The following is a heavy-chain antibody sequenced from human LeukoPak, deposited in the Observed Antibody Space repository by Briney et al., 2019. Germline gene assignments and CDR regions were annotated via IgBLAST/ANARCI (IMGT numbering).Heavy chain of an antibody. CDR1: GFPFSTFD. CDR3: AHARPAVLERTDLDS. J-gene: IGHJ4*02. D-gene: IGHD1-1*01. V-gene: IGHV3-23*01. CDR2: ISGSGDTT. Sequence: PGGSLRVSCAASGFPFSTFDMSWVRQAPGKGLEHVSTISGSGDTTYYADSARGRFTISRDNSKNTLYLQMSSLRSEDTAVYYCAHARPAVLERTDLDSWGQGTPVTVSS.